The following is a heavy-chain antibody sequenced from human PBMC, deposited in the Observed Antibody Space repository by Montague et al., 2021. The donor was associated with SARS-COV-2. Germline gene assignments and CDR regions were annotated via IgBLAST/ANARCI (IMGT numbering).Heavy chain of an antibody. Sequence: SLRLSCAVSGFTFRSYATHWVRQAPGKGLEWVAVISYDGSSKYYADSVKGRFTIARNNSQNTLNLQMNSLRSDDTSLYYCARGSITIGVKGTGAFDYWGQGTLVTVSS. D-gene: IGHD3-9*01. CDR1: GFTFRSYA. V-gene: IGHV3-30*04. J-gene: IGHJ4*02. CDR2: ISYDGSSK. CDR3: ARGSITIGVKGTGAFDY.